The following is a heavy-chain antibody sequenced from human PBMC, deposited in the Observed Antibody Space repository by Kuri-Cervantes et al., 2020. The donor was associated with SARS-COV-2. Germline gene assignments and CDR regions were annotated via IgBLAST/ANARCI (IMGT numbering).Heavy chain of an antibody. CDR2: VQNVDNT. J-gene: IGHJ3*02. V-gene: IGHV3-66*01. D-gene: IGHD3-16*01. CDR3: ARELGDDAFDI. Sequence: GESLKISCVGSGFTVSTNMMSWVRQAPGKGPEWVSMVQNVDNTYYADSVKGRFTLSRDNSKNAVYLQMNSLRAEDTALYHCARELGDDAFDIWGQGTMVTVSS. CDR1: GFTVSTNM.